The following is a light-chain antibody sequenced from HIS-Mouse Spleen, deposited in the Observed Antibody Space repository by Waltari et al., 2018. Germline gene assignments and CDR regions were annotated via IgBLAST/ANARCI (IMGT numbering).Light chain of an antibody. CDR3: CSYAGSSTL. CDR1: SSDVGSYNL. V-gene: IGLV2-23*01. J-gene: IGLJ2*01. Sequence: QSALTQPASVSGSPGQSITISCTGTSSDVGSYNLVPWYQQHPGKAPKLMIYEGSKRPSGVSNRFSGSKSGNTASLTISGLQAEDEADYYCCSYAGSSTLFGGGTNLTVL. CDR2: EGS.